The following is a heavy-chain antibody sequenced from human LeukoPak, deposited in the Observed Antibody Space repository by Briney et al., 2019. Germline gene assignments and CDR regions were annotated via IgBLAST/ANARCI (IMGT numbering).Heavy chain of an antibody. V-gene: IGHV1-24*01. D-gene: IGHD1/OR15-1a*01. Sequence: GASVKVSCKVSGYTLTELSMHWVRQAPGKGLEWMGGFDPEDGETIYAQKFQGRVTMTEDTSTDTAYMELSSLRSEDTAVYYCATDDGTAKGNHFDYWGQGTLVTVSS. CDR3: ATDDGTAKGNHFDY. CDR2: FDPEDGET. J-gene: IGHJ4*02. CDR1: GYTLTELS.